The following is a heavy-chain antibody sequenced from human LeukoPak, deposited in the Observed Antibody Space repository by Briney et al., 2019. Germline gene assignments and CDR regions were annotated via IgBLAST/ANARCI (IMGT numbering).Heavy chain of an antibody. CDR2: ISSSSSYT. Sequence: PGGSLRLSCAASGFTFSDYYMTWIRQTPGKGLEWVPFISSSSSYTNYADPVKGRFTISRDNAKSSLFLQMNSLRAEDTAVYYCARWSSGGYNFNYWGQGTLVTVSS. J-gene: IGHJ4*02. V-gene: IGHV3-11*03. CDR3: ARWSSGGYNFNY. CDR1: GFTFSDYY. D-gene: IGHD5-24*01.